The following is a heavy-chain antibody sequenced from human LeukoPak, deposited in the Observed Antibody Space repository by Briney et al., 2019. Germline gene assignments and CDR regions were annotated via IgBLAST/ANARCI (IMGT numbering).Heavy chain of an antibody. CDR2: ISSSGSTI. J-gene: IGHJ3*02. D-gene: IGHD1-26*01. CDR1: GFTFSSYE. Sequence: PGGSLRLSCAASGFTFSSYEMNWVRQAPGKGLEWVSYISSSGSTIYYADSVKGRFTISRDNAKNSLYLQMNSLRAEDMALYYCAKDFGYGSYGWGAFDIWGQGTMVTVSS. CDR3: AKDFGYGSYGWGAFDI. V-gene: IGHV3-48*03.